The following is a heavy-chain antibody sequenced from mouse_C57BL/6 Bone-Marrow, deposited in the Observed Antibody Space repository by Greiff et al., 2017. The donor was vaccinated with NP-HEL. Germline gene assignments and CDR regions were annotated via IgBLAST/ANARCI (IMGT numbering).Heavy chain of an antibody. D-gene: IGHD2-3*01. Sequence: EVQRVESGGGLVQPKGSLKLSCAASGFTFNTYAMHWVRQAPGKGLEWVARIRSKSSNYATYYADSVKDRFTISRDDSQSMLYLQMNNLKTEDTAMYYCVRYPIYDGYAGYFDYWGQGTTLTVSS. CDR1: GFTFNTYA. CDR3: VRYPIYDGYAGYFDY. CDR2: IRSKSSNYAT. J-gene: IGHJ2*01. V-gene: IGHV10-3*01.